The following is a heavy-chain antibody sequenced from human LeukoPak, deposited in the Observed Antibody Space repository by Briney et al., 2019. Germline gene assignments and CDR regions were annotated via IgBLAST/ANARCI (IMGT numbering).Heavy chain of an antibody. V-gene: IGHV4-59*02. Sequence: PSETLSLTCTVSGDSVSGHYWNWIRQTPGKGLEWIGYVSYSGGTNYNPSLKRRVSISLDTSKNQFSLKLSSPAAADPAVYYCARAPMAITTSAFPDALDFWGQGTMVTVSS. CDR1: GDSVSGHY. D-gene: IGHD5-12*01. CDR3: ARAPMAITTSAFPDALDF. CDR2: VSYSGGT. J-gene: IGHJ3*01.